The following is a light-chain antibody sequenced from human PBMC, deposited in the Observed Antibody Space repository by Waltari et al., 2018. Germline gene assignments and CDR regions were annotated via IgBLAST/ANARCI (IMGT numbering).Light chain of an antibody. CDR2: KVS. Sequence: DVVLTQSPLSLPVTLGQPASISRRSSQSLGNTYLNWFQPRPGQSPRRLIYKVSNRDSGVPDRFSGSGSGTVFTLEISRVEAEDVGVYYCMQGTHWPYTFGQGTKLEIK. V-gene: IGKV2-30*01. J-gene: IGKJ2*01. CDR1: QSLGNTY. CDR3: MQGTHWPYT.